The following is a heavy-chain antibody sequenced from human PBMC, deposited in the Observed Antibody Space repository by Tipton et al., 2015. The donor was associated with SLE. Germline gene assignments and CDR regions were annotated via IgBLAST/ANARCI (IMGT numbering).Heavy chain of an antibody. Sequence: TLSLTCIVSGGSISSSSYYWGWIRQPPGKGLEWIGSYYYSGSAAYKPSLRSRVTISIDMSTNQFSLKLSSVTAADTAVYYCARQEWVTKPNCFDPWGQGILVTVSS. CDR2: YYYSGSA. CDR1: GGSISSSSYY. CDR3: ARQEWVTKPNCFDP. J-gene: IGHJ5*02. D-gene: IGHD3-3*01. V-gene: IGHV4-39*01.